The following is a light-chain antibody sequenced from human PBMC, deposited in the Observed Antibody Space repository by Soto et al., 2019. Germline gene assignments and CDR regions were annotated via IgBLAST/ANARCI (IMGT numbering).Light chain of an antibody. CDR3: SSYVGSTKEV. V-gene: IGLV2-8*01. CDR1: SSDVGGYNY. CDR2: EVS. Sequence: QSALAQPPSASGSPGQSVTISCTGTSSDVGGYNYVSWYQQHPGEAPKLMIYEVSKRPSGVPDRFSGSKSGNTASLTVSGPQAEEEADYYCSSYVGSTKEVFGTGTKVTVL. J-gene: IGLJ1*01.